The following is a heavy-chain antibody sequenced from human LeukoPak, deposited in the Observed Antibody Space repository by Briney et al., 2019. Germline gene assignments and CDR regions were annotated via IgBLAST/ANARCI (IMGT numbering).Heavy chain of an antibody. Sequence: GASVKVSCKVSGYTFTDHYMYWVRQAPGQGLEWMGWINPKSGGTDYAQKFQGRVTMTRDTSISAVYMELSSLRADDTAVYYCARDKEKYGGNDVICDYWGQGTLVTVSS. CDR1: GYTFTDHY. D-gene: IGHD5-12*01. V-gene: IGHV1-2*02. CDR3: ARDKEKYGGNDVICDY. CDR2: INPKSGGT. J-gene: IGHJ4*02.